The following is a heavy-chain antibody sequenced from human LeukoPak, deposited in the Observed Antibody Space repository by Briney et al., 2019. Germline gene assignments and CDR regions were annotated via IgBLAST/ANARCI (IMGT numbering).Heavy chain of an antibody. J-gene: IGHJ4*02. CDR3: AYSGRFGELFD. CDR2: ISTLGHTI. CDR1: GFIFSDYY. D-gene: IGHD3-10*01. V-gene: IGHV3-11*01. Sequence: GGSLRLSCAASGFIFSDYYMTWIRQAPGKGLEWISYISTLGHTIYYADSVKGRFTISRDNAKNPLYLQMNNLRADDTAVYYCAYSGRFGELFDWGQGTLVTVSS.